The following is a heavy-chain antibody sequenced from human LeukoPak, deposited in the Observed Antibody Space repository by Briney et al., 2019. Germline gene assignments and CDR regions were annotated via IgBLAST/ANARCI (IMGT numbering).Heavy chain of an antibody. Sequence: AASVKVSCKASGYTFTGYYMHWVRQAPGQGLEWMGWINPNSGGTNYAQKFQGRVTMTRDTSISTAYMELSRLRSDDTAVYYCARVGSGGWDSIDYWGQGTLVTVSS. CDR2: INPNSGGT. CDR3: ARVGSGGWDSIDY. CDR1: GYTFTGYY. V-gene: IGHV1-2*02. D-gene: IGHD6-19*01. J-gene: IGHJ4*02.